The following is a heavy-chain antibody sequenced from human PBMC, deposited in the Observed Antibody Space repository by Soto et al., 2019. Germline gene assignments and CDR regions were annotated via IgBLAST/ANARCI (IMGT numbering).Heavy chain of an antibody. D-gene: IGHD6-6*01. J-gene: IGHJ6*01. CDR2: IYPGDSDS. V-gene: IGHV5-51*01. CDR1: GYNFANYW. Sequence: GESLKISCKGSGYNFANYWIAWVRQMTGKGLEWMGIIYPGDSDSRYSPSFQGQVTISADKSINTAYLLWRSLRASDTAMYYCARPRLGSHRLDYYVMGVLGKLTT. CDR3: ARPRLGSHRLDYYVMGV.